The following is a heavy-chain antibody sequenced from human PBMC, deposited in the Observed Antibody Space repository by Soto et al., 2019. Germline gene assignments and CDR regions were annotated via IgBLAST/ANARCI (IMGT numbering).Heavy chain of an antibody. V-gene: IGHV1-18*01. D-gene: IGHD3-10*01. J-gene: IGHJ5*02. Sequence: HLVQSGPEVKKPGASVTVSCKTSGDTFTNFGLSWVRQAPGQGLEWMGWIATYNSKRNLAQKFQGRLTLTTDTSTSTAYMELKSLGYDDTAVYYCARVVRGVVNWFDPWGQGTLVTVSS. CDR3: ARVVRGVVNWFDP. CDR1: GDTFTNFG. CDR2: IATYNSKR.